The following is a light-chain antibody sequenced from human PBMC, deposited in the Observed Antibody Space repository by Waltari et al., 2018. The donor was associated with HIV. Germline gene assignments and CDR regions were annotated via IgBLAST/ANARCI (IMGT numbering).Light chain of an antibody. Sequence: SYGLTQPPSMSVAAGQAAKFTCGGHNIGARSVHWYQKRPGQAPKLVVYDNSDRTPGTPDLFSGSNSGNTATLTISRVEAGDEAEYYCQVWDNIGDRVVFGGGTKLTVL. CDR2: DNS. V-gene: IGLV3-21*02. CDR3: QVWDNIGDRVV. CDR1: NIGARS. J-gene: IGLJ2*01.